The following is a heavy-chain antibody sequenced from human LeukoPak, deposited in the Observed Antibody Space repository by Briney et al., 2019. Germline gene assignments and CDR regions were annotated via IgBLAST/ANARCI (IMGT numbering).Heavy chain of an antibody. J-gene: IGHJ6*02. CDR3: ARGRRITIFGVVITRKPYYYYGMDV. V-gene: IGHV1-8*01. CDR1: GYTFTSYD. Sequence: ASVKVSCKASGYTFTSYDINWVRQATGQGLEWMGWMNPNSGNTGYAQKFQGRVTMTRNTPISTAYMELSSLRSEDTAVYYCARGRRITIFGVVITRKPYYYYGMDVWGQGTAVTVPS. CDR2: MNPNSGNT. D-gene: IGHD3-3*01.